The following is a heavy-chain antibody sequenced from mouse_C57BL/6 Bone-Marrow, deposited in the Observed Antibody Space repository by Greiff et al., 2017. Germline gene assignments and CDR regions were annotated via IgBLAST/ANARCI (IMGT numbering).Heavy chain of an antibody. CDR1: GYTFTDYE. Sequence: QVQLKESGAELVRPGASVTLSCKASGYTFTDYEMHWVKQTPVHGLEWIGAIDPETGCTAYNQKFKGKAILTADKSSSTAYLELRSLTSEDSAVYYCTRPLIATGGLGFAYWGQGTLVTVAA. J-gene: IGHJ3*01. CDR3: TRPLIATGGLGFAY. V-gene: IGHV1-15*01. CDR2: IDPETGCT. D-gene: IGHD1-1*01.